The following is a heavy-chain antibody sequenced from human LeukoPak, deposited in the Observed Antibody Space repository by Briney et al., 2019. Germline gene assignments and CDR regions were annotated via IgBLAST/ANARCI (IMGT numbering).Heavy chain of an antibody. D-gene: IGHD4-11*01. CDR3: ARGYCSNYDYYYYMDV. Sequence: GGSLRLSCAASGFTVSSNYMSWVRQAPGKGLEWVSVIYSGGSTYYADSVKGRFTISRDNSKNTLYLQMNSLRAEDTAVYYCARGYCSNYDYYYYMDVWGKGTTVTVSS. V-gene: IGHV3-53*01. J-gene: IGHJ6*03. CDR1: GFTVSSNY. CDR2: IYSGGST.